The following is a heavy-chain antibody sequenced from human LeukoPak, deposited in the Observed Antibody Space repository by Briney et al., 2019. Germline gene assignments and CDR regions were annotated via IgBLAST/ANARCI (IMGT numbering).Heavy chain of an antibody. J-gene: IGHJ5*02. D-gene: IGHD2-2*01. V-gene: IGHV3-11*01. CDR3: ARDHPEVVVPAAGWFDP. CDR1: GFTFSDYY. Sequence: PGGSLRLSCAASGFTFSDYYMSWIRQAPGKGLEWVSYISSSGSTIYYADSVKGRFTISRDNAKNSLYLQMNSLRAEDTAVYYCARDHPEVVVPAAGWFDPWGQGTLVTVSS. CDR2: ISSSGSTI.